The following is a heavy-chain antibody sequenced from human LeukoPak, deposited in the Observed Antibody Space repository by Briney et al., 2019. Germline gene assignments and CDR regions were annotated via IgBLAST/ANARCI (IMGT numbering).Heavy chain of an antibody. CDR3: ARGLAAAGQHYFDY. Sequence: SETLSLTCTVSGGSIGSYSWSWIRQPPGKGLEWVVYIYNSGSTKYNPSPMSGASTSVDTSKNLFSLKLNSVTAAEKAVYYCARGLAAAGQHYFDYWGQGTLVTVCS. CDR1: GGSIGSYS. V-gene: IGHV4-59*01. J-gene: IGHJ4*02. CDR2: IYNSGST. D-gene: IGHD6-13*01.